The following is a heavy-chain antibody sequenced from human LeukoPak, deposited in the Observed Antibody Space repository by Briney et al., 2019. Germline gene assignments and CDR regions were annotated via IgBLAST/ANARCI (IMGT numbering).Heavy chain of an antibody. CDR2: ISAYNGNT. D-gene: IGHD3-3*01. J-gene: IGHJ6*03. Sequence: AASVKVSCKASGYTFTSYGISWVRQAPGQGLEWMGWISAYNGNTNYAQKLQGRVTMTTDTSTSTAYMELRSLRSDDTAVYYCARVPANFWSGYFHQYYYYYYMDVWGKGTTVTVSS. V-gene: IGHV1-18*01. CDR1: GYTFTSYG. CDR3: ARVPANFWSGYFHQYYYYYYMDV.